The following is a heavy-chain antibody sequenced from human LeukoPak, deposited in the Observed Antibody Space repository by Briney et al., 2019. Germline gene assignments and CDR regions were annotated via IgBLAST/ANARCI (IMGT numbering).Heavy chain of an antibody. D-gene: IGHD2-15*01. V-gene: IGHV4-39*01. Sequence: PSETLSLTCTVSGGSISSSAYYWGWIRQPPGQGLQWIGSIYYSGSTSYNPSLKSRVTISVDTSKNQFFLKLSSVTAADTALYYCARPGYCSGGGCYQGAFDIWGQGTMVTVSS. CDR2: IYYSGST. CDR3: ARPGYCSGGGCYQGAFDI. CDR1: GGSISSSAYY. J-gene: IGHJ3*02.